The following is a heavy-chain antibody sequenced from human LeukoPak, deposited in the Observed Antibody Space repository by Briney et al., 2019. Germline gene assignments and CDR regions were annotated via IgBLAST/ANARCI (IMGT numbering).Heavy chain of an antibody. Sequence: ASVKVSCKASGGTFSSYTISWVRQAPGQGLEWMGRIIPILGIANYAQKFQGRVTITADKSTSTAYMELSSLRSEDTAVYYCATGCCSSTSCLYFDYWGQGTLVTVSS. CDR1: GGTFSSYT. D-gene: IGHD2-2*03. CDR3: ATGCCSSTSCLYFDY. CDR2: IIPILGIA. V-gene: IGHV1-69*02. J-gene: IGHJ4*02.